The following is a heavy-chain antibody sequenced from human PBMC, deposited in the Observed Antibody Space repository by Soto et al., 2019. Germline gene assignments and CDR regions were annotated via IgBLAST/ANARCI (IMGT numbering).Heavy chain of an antibody. D-gene: IGHD2-15*01. V-gene: IGHV1-18*01. J-gene: IGHJ3*02. CDR1: GYTFTSYG. Sequence: VASVKVSCKASGYTFTSYGISWVRQAPGQGLEWMGWISAYNGNTNYAQKLQGRVTITADKSTSTAYMELSSLRSEDTAVYYCARALRYCSGGSCYRAFDIWGQGTMVTVSS. CDR3: ARALRYCSGGSCYRAFDI. CDR2: ISAYNGNT.